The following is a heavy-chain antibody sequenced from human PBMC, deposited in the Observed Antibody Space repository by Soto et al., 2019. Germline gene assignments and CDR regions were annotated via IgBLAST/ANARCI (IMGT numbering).Heavy chain of an antibody. CDR2: IYYSGST. CDR1: GGSIGSGSYY. Sequence: SETLSLTCAVSGGSIGSGSYYWSWIRQHPGKGLEWIWYIYYSGSTYYNPSLKSRVTISVDTSKDQFSLKLSSVTAADTAVYYCARRYGGNFDYWGQGTLVTVSS. J-gene: IGHJ4*02. D-gene: IGHD2-15*01. V-gene: IGHV4-31*11. CDR3: ARRYGGNFDY.